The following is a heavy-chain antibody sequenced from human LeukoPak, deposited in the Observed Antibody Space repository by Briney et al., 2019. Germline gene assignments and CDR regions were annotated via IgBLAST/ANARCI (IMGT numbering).Heavy chain of an antibody. CDR1: GFTFSSYW. CDR3: AGSASHNWFDP. V-gene: IGHV3-74*01. D-gene: IGHD2-2*01. Sequence: GGSLRLSCAASGFTFSSYWMHWVRQVPGKGLMWVSRINSDGSSTSYADSVKGRFTISRDNAKNTLYLQMNSLRVEDTAVYYCAGSASHNWFDPWGQGTLVTVSS. CDR2: INSDGSST. J-gene: IGHJ5*02.